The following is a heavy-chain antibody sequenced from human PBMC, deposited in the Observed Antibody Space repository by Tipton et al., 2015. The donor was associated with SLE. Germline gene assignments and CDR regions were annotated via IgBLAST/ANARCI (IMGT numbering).Heavy chain of an antibody. CDR3: ARHAANYYDSSGYSIDY. CDR2: IDPSDSYT. J-gene: IGHJ4*02. CDR1: GYSFTSYW. V-gene: IGHV5-10-1*01. D-gene: IGHD3-22*01. Sequence: QLVQSGAEVKKPGESLRISCKGSGYSFTSYWISWVRQMPGKGLEWMGRIDPSDSYTNYSPSFQGHVTISADKSISTAYLQWSSQKASDTAMYYCARHAANYYDSSGYSIDYWGQGTLVTVSS.